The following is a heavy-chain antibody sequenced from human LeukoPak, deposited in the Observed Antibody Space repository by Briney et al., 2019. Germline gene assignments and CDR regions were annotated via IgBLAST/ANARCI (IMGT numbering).Heavy chain of an antibody. V-gene: IGHV3-66*01. D-gene: IGHD6-19*01. CDR1: GFTVSSNY. J-gene: IGHJ6*02. CDR3: ARDRWLVQNYYYYGMDV. CDR2: IYSGGST. Sequence: QAGGSLRLSCAASGFTVSSNYMSWVRQAPGKGLEWVSVIYSGGSTYYADSVKGRFTISRDNSKNTLYLQMNSLRAEDTAVYYCARDRWLVQNYYYYGMDVWGQGTTVTVSS.